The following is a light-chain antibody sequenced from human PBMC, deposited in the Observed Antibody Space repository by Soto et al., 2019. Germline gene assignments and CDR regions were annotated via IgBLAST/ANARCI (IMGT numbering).Light chain of an antibody. CDR1: QSVSSSY. V-gene: IGKV3-20*01. Sequence: EIVLTQSPGTLSLSPGERSTLSFRASQSVSSSYLAWYQQKPGQAPRLLIYGASSRATGIPDRFSGSGSGTDFTLTISRLEPEDFGIYYCHHYGTSLWKCGQGTKGDIK. CDR3: HHYGTSLWK. CDR2: GAS. J-gene: IGKJ1*01.